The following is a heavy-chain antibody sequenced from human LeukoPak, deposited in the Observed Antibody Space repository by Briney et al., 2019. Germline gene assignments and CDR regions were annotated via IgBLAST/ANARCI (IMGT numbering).Heavy chain of an antibody. Sequence: ASVTVSCTASGYTLADYYLHWVRQAPGQGLEWLGRINPHSDVTNFAQKYQGRVTLTRDTSISTAYMELSRLRSDDTAVYYCARGYSYNNDAFDIWGQGTMVTVSS. CDR2: INPHSDVT. J-gene: IGHJ3*02. V-gene: IGHV1-2*02. D-gene: IGHD5-18*01. CDR3: ARGYSYNNDAFDI. CDR1: GYTLADYY.